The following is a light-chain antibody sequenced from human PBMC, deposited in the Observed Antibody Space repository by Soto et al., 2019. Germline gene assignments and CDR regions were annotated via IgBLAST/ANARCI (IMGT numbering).Light chain of an antibody. Sequence: QSVLTQSPSASASLGASVKLTCTLSSEHNTYAIAWHQQRPEKGPRYLMKLNSDGSHSKGDGIPDRFSGSSSGAERYLTISSLQSEDEADYYCQTWGTGIQVFGGGTKVTVL. CDR2: LNSDGSH. J-gene: IGLJ3*02. CDR1: SEHNTYA. CDR3: QTWGTGIQV. V-gene: IGLV4-69*01.